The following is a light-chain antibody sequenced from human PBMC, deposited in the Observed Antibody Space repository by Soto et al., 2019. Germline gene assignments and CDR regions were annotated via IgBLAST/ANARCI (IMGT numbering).Light chain of an antibody. CDR1: QSVSSN. CDR3: QQSNGLPPA. J-gene: IGKJ1*01. CDR2: DAS. V-gene: IGKV3-15*01. Sequence: KSPFTLSVSTGERATLSCRASQSVSSNVDWYQQKPGQAPRLLIYDASSRATGIPARFSGSGSGTEFTLTISSLQSEDFAVFYCQQSNGLPPAFGQRTKV.